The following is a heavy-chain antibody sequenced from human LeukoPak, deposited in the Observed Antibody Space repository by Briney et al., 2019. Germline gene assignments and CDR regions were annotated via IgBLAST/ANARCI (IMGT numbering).Heavy chain of an antibody. Sequence: GGSLRLSCAASGFTFDDYGMSWVRQAPGKGLEWVSGINWNGGSTGYADSVKGRFTISRDNAKNSLYLQMNSLRAEDTALYYCARCLGDYYDSSGFDAFDIWGQGTMVTVSS. CDR3: ARCLGDYYDSSGFDAFDI. CDR1: GFTFDDYG. D-gene: IGHD3-22*01. CDR2: INWNGGST. V-gene: IGHV3-20*04. J-gene: IGHJ3*02.